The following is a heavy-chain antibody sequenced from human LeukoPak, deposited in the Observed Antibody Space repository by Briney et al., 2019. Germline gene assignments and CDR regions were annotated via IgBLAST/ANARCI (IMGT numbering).Heavy chain of an antibody. Sequence: GGSLRLSCAASGFTFSGSGMHWVRQAPGKGPEWVAVIWYDGSQRYYAESVKGRFTISRDNSKNTLDLQMSSLRVEDTAVYYCARDTTESVLSLDVWGQGTTVTVSS. CDR1: GFTFSGSG. J-gene: IGHJ6*02. CDR3: ARDTTESVLSLDV. D-gene: IGHD2-8*01. V-gene: IGHV3-33*01. CDR2: IWYDGSQR.